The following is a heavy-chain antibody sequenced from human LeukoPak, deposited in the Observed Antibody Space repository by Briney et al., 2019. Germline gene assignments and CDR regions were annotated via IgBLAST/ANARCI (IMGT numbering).Heavy chain of an antibody. CDR1: GFTFSSYW. CDR2: IKQDGSEK. CDR3: ARDRFFRLYQDAFDI. V-gene: IGHV3-7*01. Sequence: GGSLRLSCAASGFTFSSYWMSWVRQAPGKGLEWVANIKQDGSEKYYVDSVKGRFTISRDNAKNSLYLQMNSLRAEDTAVYYCARDRFFRLYQDAFDIWGQGTMVTVSS. J-gene: IGHJ3*02. D-gene: IGHD2-8*01.